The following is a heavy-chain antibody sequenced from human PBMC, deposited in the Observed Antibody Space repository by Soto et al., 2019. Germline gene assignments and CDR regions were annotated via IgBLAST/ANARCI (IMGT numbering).Heavy chain of an antibody. J-gene: IGHJ5*01. V-gene: IGHV4-59*11. CDR3: ARGGWSVDS. CDR2: IYYNGNT. D-gene: IGHD6-19*01. CDR1: GGSMSSLY. Sequence: SETLSLTCTVSGGSMSSLYWSWIRQPPGKGLEWVGYIYYNGNTDYNPSLKSRVTMSVDTSKNQFSLKLTSVTAADTAVYFCARGGWSVDSWGRGILVTVPQ.